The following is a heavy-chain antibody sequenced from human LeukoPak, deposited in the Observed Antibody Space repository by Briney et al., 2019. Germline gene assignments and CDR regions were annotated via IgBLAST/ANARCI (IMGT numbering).Heavy chain of an antibody. J-gene: IGHJ5*02. CDR2: IYHSGST. CDR1: GGSISSSSYY. D-gene: IGHD4-17*01. Sequence: SETLSLTCTVSGGSISSSSYYWGWIRQPPGKGLEWIGSIYHSGSTYYNPSLKSRVTISVDTSKNQFSLKLSSVTAADTAVYYCAREKLRSWFDPWGQGTLVTVSS. V-gene: IGHV4-39*02. CDR3: AREKLRSWFDP.